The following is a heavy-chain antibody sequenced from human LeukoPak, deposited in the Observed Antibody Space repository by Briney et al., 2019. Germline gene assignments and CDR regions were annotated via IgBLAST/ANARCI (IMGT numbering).Heavy chain of an antibody. D-gene: IGHD4-23*01. V-gene: IGHV6-1*01. CDR3: SRFRDSTPVATDAFDV. J-gene: IGHJ3*01. CDR1: GDSVSSNSAA. Sequence: SQTLSLTCAISGDSVSSNSAAWNGIRQSPSRGLECLARTYYKSKWYSDYAASVKSRITINPDTSKNQFSLQLNSVTTEDTDVYYCSRFRDSTPVATDAFDVWAKGQGSPSLQ. CDR2: TYYKSKWYS.